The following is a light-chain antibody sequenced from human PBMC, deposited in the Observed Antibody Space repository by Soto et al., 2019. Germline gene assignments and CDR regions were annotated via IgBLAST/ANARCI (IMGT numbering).Light chain of an antibody. CDR2: KAS. Sequence: DIQMTQSPSTLSASVGDRVTITCRASQSIYSWLAWYQQKPGKAPKLLIYKASILQSGVPLRFSGSESGTEFTLTITSLQPDDFATYYCQQYNTYRTFGQGTKVDIK. V-gene: IGKV1-5*03. CDR1: QSIYSW. CDR3: QQYNTYRT. J-gene: IGKJ1*01.